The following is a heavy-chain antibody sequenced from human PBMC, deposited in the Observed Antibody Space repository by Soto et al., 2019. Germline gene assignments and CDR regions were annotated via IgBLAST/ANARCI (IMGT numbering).Heavy chain of an antibody. J-gene: IGHJ5*02. Sequence: ARRSPHHEPGQRLEWMGWINAGNGNTKYSQKFQGRVTITRDTSASTAYMELSSLRSEDTAVYYCARIYGSGSMSFDPWGQGTLVTVSS. V-gene: IGHV1-3*01. D-gene: IGHD3-10*01. CDR3: ARIYGSGSMSFDP. CDR1: A. CDR2: INAGNGNT.